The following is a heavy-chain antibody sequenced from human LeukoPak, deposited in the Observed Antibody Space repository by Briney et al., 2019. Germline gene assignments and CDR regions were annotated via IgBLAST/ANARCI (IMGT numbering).Heavy chain of an antibody. D-gene: IGHD3-3*01. V-gene: IGHV4-39*01. Sequence: SETLSLTCTVSGGSLRRTGYCWGWIRQPPGKGLEWIGSIYHNGSTCNNPSLKSRVILSVDTSKNQFSLKLSSVTAADTAVYYCARHVGHDFWSGYRSVDPWGQGTLVTVSS. CDR3: ARHVGHDFWSGYRSVDP. CDR2: IYHNGST. CDR1: GGSLRRTGYC. J-gene: IGHJ5*02.